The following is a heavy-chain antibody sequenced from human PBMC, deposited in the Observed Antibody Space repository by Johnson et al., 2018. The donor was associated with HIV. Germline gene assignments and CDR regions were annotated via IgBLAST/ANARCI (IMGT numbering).Heavy chain of an antibody. V-gene: IGHV3-74*01. J-gene: IGHJ3*02. CDR3: AREAGAFDI. CDR1: GFTFSDHW. CDR2: IKSDGRST. Sequence: VQLVESGGGLVQPGGSLKLSCAASGFTFSDHWMYWVRQAPGKGLVWVSRIKSDGRSTNYADSVKGRFTISIDNAKNSLYLQMNSLRAEDTAVYYCAREAGAFDIWGQGTTVTVSP.